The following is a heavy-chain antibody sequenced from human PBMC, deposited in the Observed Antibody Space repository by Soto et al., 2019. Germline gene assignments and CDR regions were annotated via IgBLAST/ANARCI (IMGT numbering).Heavy chain of an antibody. CDR1: GGSFSGYY. J-gene: IGHJ4*02. V-gene: IGHV4-34*01. CDR3: ARDLAVAEGSY. Sequence: SETLSLTCAVYGGSFSGYYWSWIRQPPGKGLEWIGEINHSGSTNYNPSLKSRVTISVDTSKNQFTLKLSSVTAADTAVYYCARDLAVAEGSYWGQGTLVTVSS. D-gene: IGHD6-19*01. CDR2: INHSGST.